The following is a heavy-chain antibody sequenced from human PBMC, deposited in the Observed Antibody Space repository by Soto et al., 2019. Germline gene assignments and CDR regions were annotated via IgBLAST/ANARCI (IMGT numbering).Heavy chain of an antibody. V-gene: IGHV5-51*01. CDR3: ARWGDSGSYYPYYYGMDV. J-gene: IGHJ6*02. Sequence: PGESLKISCKGSGYSFTSYWIGWVRQMPGKGLEWMGIIYPGDSDTRYSPSFQGQVTISADKSISTAYLQWSSLKASDTAMYYFARWGDSGSYYPYYYGMDVWGQGTTVTVSS. CDR2: IYPGDSDT. D-gene: IGHD1-26*01. CDR1: GYSFTSYW.